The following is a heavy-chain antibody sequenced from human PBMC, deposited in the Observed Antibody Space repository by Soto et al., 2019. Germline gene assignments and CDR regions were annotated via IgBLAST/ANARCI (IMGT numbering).Heavy chain of an antibody. D-gene: IGHD6-19*01. Sequence: SETLSLTCAVYGGSFSGYYWSWIRQPPGKGLEWIGEINHSGSTNYNPSLKSRVTISVDTSKNQFSLKLSSVTAADTAVYYCARGRGGRGSGWYTHYYYGMDVWGQGTTVTVSS. V-gene: IGHV4-34*01. CDR2: INHSGST. CDR3: ARGRGGRGSGWYTHYYYGMDV. J-gene: IGHJ6*02. CDR1: GGSFSGYY.